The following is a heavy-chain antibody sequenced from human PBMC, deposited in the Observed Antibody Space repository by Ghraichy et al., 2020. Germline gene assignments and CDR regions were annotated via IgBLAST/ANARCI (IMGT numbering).Heavy chain of an antibody. V-gene: IGHV1-18*01. J-gene: IGHJ4*02. D-gene: IGHD6-13*01. CDR1: GYTFTTYG. CDR2: ISTYNGNT. Sequence: ASVKVSCKASGYTFTTYGISWVRQAPGQGPEGMGWISTYNGNTYYAQKLQGRVTMTTDTSTSTVYMELRSLRSDDTALYYCARDYYSDRGSWYDTFDYWGQGTLVTVSS. CDR3: ARDYYSDRGSWYDTFDY.